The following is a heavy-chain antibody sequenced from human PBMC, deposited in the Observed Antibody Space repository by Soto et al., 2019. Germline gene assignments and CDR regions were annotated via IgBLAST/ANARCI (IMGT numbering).Heavy chain of an antibody. J-gene: IGHJ4*02. D-gene: IGHD2-15*01. Sequence: EVELLESGGGLEQPGGSLRLSCAASGFTFSSYAMSWVRQAPGKGLEWVSAISGSGGSTYYADSVKGRFTISRDNSKNTLYLQMNSLRAEDTAVYYCAKDLRIVVVVAATLDYWGQGTLVTVSS. CDR2: ISGSGGST. CDR1: GFTFSSYA. CDR3: AKDLRIVVVVAATLDY. V-gene: IGHV3-23*01.